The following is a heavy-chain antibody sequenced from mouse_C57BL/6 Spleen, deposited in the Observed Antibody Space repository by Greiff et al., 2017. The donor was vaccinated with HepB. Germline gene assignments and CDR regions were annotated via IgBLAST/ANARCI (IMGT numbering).Heavy chain of an antibody. D-gene: IGHD2-3*01. Sequence: EVQLVESGGGLVKPGGSLKLSCAASGFTFSDYGMHWVRQAPEKGLEWVAYISSGSSTIYYADTVKGRFTISRDNAKNTLFLQMTSLRSEDTAMHYCARTIYDGYGGGYWGQGTSVTVSS. CDR2: ISSGSSTI. J-gene: IGHJ4*01. V-gene: IGHV5-17*01. CDR3: ARTIYDGYGGGY. CDR1: GFTFSDYG.